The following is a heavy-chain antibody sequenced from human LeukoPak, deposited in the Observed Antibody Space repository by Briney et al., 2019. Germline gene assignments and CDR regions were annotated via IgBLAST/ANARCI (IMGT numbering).Heavy chain of an antibody. CDR2: ISSSSSTI. J-gene: IGHJ4*02. Sequence: GGSLRLSCAASGFTFSSYSMNWVRQAPGKGLEWVSYISSSSSTIYYADSVKGRFTISRDNAKNSLYLQMNSLRAEDTAVYHCAPYIGDFWSGYYHFDYWGQGTLVTVSS. CDR3: APYIGDFWSGYYHFDY. D-gene: IGHD3-3*01. V-gene: IGHV3-48*01. CDR1: GFTFSSYS.